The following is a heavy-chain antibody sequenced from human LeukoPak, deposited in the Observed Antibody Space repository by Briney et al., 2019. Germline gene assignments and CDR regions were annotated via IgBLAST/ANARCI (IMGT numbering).Heavy chain of an antibody. CDR3: ASPYYYDSSGYSPHAFDI. V-gene: IGHV4-61*02. D-gene: IGHD3-22*01. CDR1: GGSISSGSYY. Sequence: PSETLSLTCTVSGGSISSGSYYWSWIRQPAGKGLEWIGRIYTSGSTNYNPSLKSRVIISVDTSKNQFSLKLSSVTAADTAVYYCASPYYYDSSGYSPHAFDIWGQGTMVTVSS. CDR2: IYTSGST. J-gene: IGHJ3*02.